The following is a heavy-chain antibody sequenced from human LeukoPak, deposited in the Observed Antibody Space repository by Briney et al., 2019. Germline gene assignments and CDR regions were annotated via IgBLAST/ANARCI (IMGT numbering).Heavy chain of an antibody. CDR3: AKFFTGEYVRAFDI. J-gene: IGHJ3*02. D-gene: IGHD3-10*02. CDR1: GFTFDDYA. CDR2: ISWNSGSI. V-gene: IGHV3-9*01. Sequence: GGSLRLSCAASGFTFDDYAMHWVRQAPGKGLEWVSGISWNSGSIGYADSVKGRFTISRDNSKNTLYLQMNSLRAEDTAVYYCAKFFTGEYVRAFDIWGQGTMVTVSS.